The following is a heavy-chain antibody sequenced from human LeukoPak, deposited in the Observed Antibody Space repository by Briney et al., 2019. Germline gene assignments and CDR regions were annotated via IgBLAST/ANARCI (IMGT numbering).Heavy chain of an antibody. V-gene: IGHV3-23*01. D-gene: IGHD3-22*01. J-gene: IGHJ4*02. CDR3: AKGYYYDSSGYSDFDY. CDR2: ISGSGGST. CDR1: GFTFSSYA. Sequence: GGSPRLSCAASGFTFSSYAMSWVRQAPGKGLEWVSAISGSGGSTYYADSVKGRFTISRDNSKNTLYLQMNSLRAEDTAVYYCAKGYYYDSSGYSDFDYWGQGTLVTVSS.